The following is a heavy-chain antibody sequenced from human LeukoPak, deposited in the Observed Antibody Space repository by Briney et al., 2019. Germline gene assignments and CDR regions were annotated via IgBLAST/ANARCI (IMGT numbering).Heavy chain of an antibody. CDR1: GVTLSDYS. D-gene: IGHD6-13*01. V-gene: IGHV3-21*01. CDR2: ISSSGSHI. CDR3: ARGERGSNWADY. Sequence: PGGSLRLSSAASGVTLSDYSMNWGCQAPGMGLEWVACISSSGSHIYYADSMKGRFTISRDNAKNSLYLQMNSLRVEDTAVYYCARGERGSNWADYWGQGTLVTVSS. J-gene: IGHJ4*02.